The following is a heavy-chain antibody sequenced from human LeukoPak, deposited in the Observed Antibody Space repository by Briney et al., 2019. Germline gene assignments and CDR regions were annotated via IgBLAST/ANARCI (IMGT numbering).Heavy chain of an antibody. Sequence: PGGSLGLSCAASGFTFSSYAMHWVRQAPGKGLEWVAVISYDGSNKYYADSVKGRFTISRDNSKNTLHLQMNSLRAEDTAVYYCARDSGPAGSYYSAWGQGTLVTVSS. D-gene: IGHD1-26*01. CDR2: ISYDGSNK. CDR1: GFTFSSYA. J-gene: IGHJ4*02. CDR3: ARDSGPAGSYYSA. V-gene: IGHV3-30-3*01.